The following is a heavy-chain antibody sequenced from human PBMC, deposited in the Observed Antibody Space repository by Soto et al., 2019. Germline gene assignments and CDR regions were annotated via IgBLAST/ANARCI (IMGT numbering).Heavy chain of an antibody. J-gene: IGHJ5*02. V-gene: IGHV1-18*04. CDR1: GYTFTRYS. Sequence: QVQLVQSGAEVQKPGASVQVSCKASGYTFTRYSINWVRQAPGQGLEWVGWISNYNGDTKYAQKCQGRVTLTTDTSTTTTYRDLRSLTSDATAVYFCARGDSTGSPTGWFDPWGQGTLVTVSS. CDR3: ARGDSTGSPTGWFDP. D-gene: IGHD6-19*01. CDR2: ISNYNGDT.